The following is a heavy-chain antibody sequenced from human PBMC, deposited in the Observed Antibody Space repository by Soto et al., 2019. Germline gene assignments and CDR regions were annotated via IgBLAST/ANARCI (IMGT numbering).Heavy chain of an antibody. J-gene: IGHJ1*01. CDR2: IVVGSGNT. V-gene: IGHV1-58*01. CDR3: ASRERKAAAGMYQH. CDR1: GFTFTSSA. Sequence: QMQLVQSGPEVKKPGTSVKVSCKASGFTFTSSAVQWVRQARGQRLEWIGWIVVGSGNTNYAQKFQERVTITRDMSTSTAYMELSSLRSEDTAVYYCASRERKAAAGMYQHWGQGTLVTVSS. D-gene: IGHD6-13*01.